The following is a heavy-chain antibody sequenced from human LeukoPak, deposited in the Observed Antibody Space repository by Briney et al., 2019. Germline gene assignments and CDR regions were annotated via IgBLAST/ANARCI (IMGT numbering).Heavy chain of an antibody. Sequence: SETLSLTCAVYGGSFSGYYWCWIRQPPGKGLEWIGEINHSGSTNYNPSLESRVTISVDTSKNQFSLKLSSVTAADTAVYYCAREGRITIFGVVIIKEYFQHWGQGTLVTVSS. V-gene: IGHV4-34*01. CDR2: INHSGST. J-gene: IGHJ1*01. D-gene: IGHD3-3*01. CDR1: GGSFSGYY. CDR3: AREGRITIFGVVIIKEYFQH.